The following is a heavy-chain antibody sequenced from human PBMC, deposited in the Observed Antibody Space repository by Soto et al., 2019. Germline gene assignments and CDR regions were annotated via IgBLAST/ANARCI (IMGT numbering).Heavy chain of an antibody. Sequence: QVQLVQSGAEVKKPVASVKVSCKTSGYTFTSYAISWVRQAPGQGLEWMGWISAYNGNTHYAQKLQGRVTMTTDTSTSTAYMELRSLRSDDTAVYYCARDLAAAGPFDYWGQGTLVTVSS. D-gene: IGHD6-13*01. V-gene: IGHV1-18*01. CDR3: ARDLAAAGPFDY. J-gene: IGHJ4*02. CDR2: ISAYNGNT. CDR1: GYTFTSYA.